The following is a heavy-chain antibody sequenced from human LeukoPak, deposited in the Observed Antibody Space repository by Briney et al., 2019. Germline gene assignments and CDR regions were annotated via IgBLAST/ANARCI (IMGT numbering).Heavy chain of an antibody. D-gene: IGHD6-19*01. V-gene: IGHV3-30*04. J-gene: IGHJ6*04. CDR2: ISYDGSNK. Sequence: GGSRRLSCAASGFTFSSYAMHWVRQAPGKGLEWVAVISYDGSNKYYADSVKGRFTISRDNSKNTLYLQMNSLRAEDTAVYYCARDLGIAVAGPQSEDGMDVWGKGTTVTVSS. CDR3: ARDLGIAVAGPQSEDGMDV. CDR1: GFTFSSYA.